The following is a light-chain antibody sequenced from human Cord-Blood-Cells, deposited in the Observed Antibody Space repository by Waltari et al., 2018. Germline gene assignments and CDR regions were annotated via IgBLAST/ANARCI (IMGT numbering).Light chain of an antibody. J-gene: IGLJ3*02. CDR2: GKN. CDR3: NSRDSSGNHWV. V-gene: IGLV3-19*01. Sequence: SSELTQDPAVSVALGQTVRITCQGDSLRSYYASWYQQKPGQAPVLVIYGKNNWPAGIPDRFSGSSSGNTASLTINGAQAEDEADYYCNSRDSSGNHWVFGGGTKLTVL. CDR1: SLRSYY.